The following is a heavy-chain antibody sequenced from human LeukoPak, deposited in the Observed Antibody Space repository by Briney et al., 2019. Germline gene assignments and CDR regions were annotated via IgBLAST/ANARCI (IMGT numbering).Heavy chain of an antibody. CDR2: INPNSGGT. CDR3: ARDYYDSSGYMVD. J-gene: IGHJ4*02. D-gene: IGHD3-22*01. V-gene: IGHV1-2*02. Sequence: GASVKVSCKASGYTFTGYYMHWVRQAPGQGLEWMGWINPNSGGTNYAQKFQGRVTMTRDTSISTAYMELSRLSSDDTAVYYCARDYYDSSGYMVDWGQGTLVTVSS. CDR1: GYTFTGYY.